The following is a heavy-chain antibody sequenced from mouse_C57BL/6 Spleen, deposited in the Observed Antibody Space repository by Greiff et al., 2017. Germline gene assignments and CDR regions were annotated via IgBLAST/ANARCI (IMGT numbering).Heavy chain of an antibody. CDR1: GYSFPGYY. D-gene: IGHD1-1*01. Sequence: VQLKQSGPELVKPGASVKISCKPSGYSFPGYYMNWVKQSPEKSLEWIGEINPSTGGTTYNQKFKAKATLTVDKSSSTAYMQLKSLTSEDSAVYYCARAFYYGSSRDWYFDVWGTGATVTVST. CDR3: ARAFYYGSSRDWYFDV. J-gene: IGHJ1*03. V-gene: IGHV1-42*01. CDR2: INPSTGGT.